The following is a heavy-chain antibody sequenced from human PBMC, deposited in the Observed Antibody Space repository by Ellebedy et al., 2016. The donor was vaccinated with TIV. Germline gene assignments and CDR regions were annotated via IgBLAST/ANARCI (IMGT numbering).Heavy chain of an antibody. D-gene: IGHD4-17*01. V-gene: IGHV3-21*01. J-gene: IGHJ2*01. CDR2: ISGSSTYI. Sequence: GESLKISCAASGFTFSSYTMNWVRQAPGKGLEWVSSISGSSTYIYYAHSVKGRFAISRDNAKNSLYLQMNSLRAEDTAVYYCARKVPAPTTVPPNWYFDLWGRGTLVTVSS. CDR1: GFTFSSYT. CDR3: ARKVPAPTTVPPNWYFDL.